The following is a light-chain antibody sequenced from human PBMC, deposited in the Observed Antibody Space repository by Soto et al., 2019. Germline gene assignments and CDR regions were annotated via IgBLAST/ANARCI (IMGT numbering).Light chain of an antibody. CDR1: QDISNY. V-gene: IGKV1-33*01. CDR2: DAS. Sequence: DIQMTQSPSSLSASVGDRVTITCQASQDISNYLNWYQQKPGKAPTLLIYDASNLETGVPSRFSGSGSGTDFTFTISSLQPEDIATYYCQQYDNLPVTFCQGTKREIK. J-gene: IGKJ2*01. CDR3: QQYDNLPVT.